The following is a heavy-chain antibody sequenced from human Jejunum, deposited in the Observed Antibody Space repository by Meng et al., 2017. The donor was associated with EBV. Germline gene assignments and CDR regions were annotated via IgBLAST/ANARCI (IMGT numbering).Heavy chain of an antibody. Sequence: VQSRAECKKPGASGECSCKAYGYTFTTSLLHWGRQAPGQRLSVKGIINTRAGTTTSAQGYQGRVTMSSDTSTGTVYMDLSGLTAEDTAMYYCARTFGDYDAFDYWGQGTLVTVSS. J-gene: IGHJ4*02. CDR3: ARTFGDYDAFDY. CDR2: INTRAGTT. CDR1: GYTFTTSL. V-gene: IGHV1-46*01. D-gene: IGHD4-17*01.